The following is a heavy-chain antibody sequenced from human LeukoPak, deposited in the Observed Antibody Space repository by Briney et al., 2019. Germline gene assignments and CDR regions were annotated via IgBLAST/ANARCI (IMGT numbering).Heavy chain of an antibody. V-gene: IGHV4-4*07. CDR2: ISGSGTI. CDR3: ARGPLRYYYYYYMDV. CDR1: GGSIHSY. Sequence: SETLSLTCTVSGGSIHSYWSWIRQPAGKGLEWIGRISGSGTITYNPALQSRLTISIDTSKNQFSLKLSSVTAADTAVYYCARGPLRYYYYYYMDVWGKGTTVTVSS. J-gene: IGHJ6*03. D-gene: IGHD3-16*01.